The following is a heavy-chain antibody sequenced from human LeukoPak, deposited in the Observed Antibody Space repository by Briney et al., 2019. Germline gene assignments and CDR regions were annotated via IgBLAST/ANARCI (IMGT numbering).Heavy chain of an antibody. CDR2: IYYSGST. CDR1: GGSISSGGYY. J-gene: IGHJ4*02. Sequence: SETLSLTCTVSGGSISSGGYYWSWIRQHPGKGLEWIGYIYYSGSTYYNPSLKSRVTISVDTSKNQFSLKLSSVTAADTAVYYCARADFWSGYYTHFDCWGQGTLVTVSS. V-gene: IGHV4-31*03. D-gene: IGHD3-3*01. CDR3: ARADFWSGYYTHFDC.